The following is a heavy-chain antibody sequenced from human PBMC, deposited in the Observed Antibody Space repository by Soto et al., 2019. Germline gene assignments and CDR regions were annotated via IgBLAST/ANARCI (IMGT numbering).Heavy chain of an antibody. CDR3: GRGGLAVSGTYDY. Sequence: QVQLVQSGAEVKESGASVKVSCKASGYTFTNYGVAWVRRAPGQGLEWMGWIRGSNGDTKYAQNLQNRVSLTTDTSTNTAYMELRSLRPDDTAIYFCGRGGLAVSGTYDYWGQGTLVTVSS. J-gene: IGHJ4*02. CDR2: IRGSNGDT. D-gene: IGHD6-19*01. V-gene: IGHV1-18*01. CDR1: GYTFTNYG.